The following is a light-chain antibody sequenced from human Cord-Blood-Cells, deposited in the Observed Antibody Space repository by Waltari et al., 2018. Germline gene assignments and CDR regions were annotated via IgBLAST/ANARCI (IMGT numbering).Light chain of an antibody. Sequence: DIVMTQSPLSLPVTPGEPASISCRSSRSLLHSNGYNYLDCYLQKPGQSPQLLIYLGSNRASGAPDRFSGSGSGTDFTLKISRVEAGDVGVYYCMQALQAPYTFGQGTKLEI. J-gene: IGKJ2*01. V-gene: IGKV2-28*01. CDR3: MQALQAPYT. CDR2: LGS. CDR1: RSLLHSNGYNY.